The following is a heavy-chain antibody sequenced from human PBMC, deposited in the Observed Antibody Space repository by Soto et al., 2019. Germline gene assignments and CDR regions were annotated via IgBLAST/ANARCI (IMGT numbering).Heavy chain of an antibody. D-gene: IGHD6-13*01. CDR2: IIPIFGTA. V-gene: IGHV1-69*12. J-gene: IGHJ5*02. CDR1: GGTFSSYA. Sequence: QVQLVQSGAEVKKPGSSVKVSCKASGGTFSSYAISWVRQAPGQGLEWMGGIIPIFGTANYAQKVQGRVKITADESKSTAYMELSSLRSEDTAVYYCARALAAAGAGINWFDPWGQGTLVTVSS. CDR3: ARALAAAGAGINWFDP.